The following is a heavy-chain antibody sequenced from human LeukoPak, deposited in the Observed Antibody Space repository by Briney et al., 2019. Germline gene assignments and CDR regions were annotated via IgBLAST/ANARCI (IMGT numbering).Heavy chain of an antibody. V-gene: IGHV1-2*02. J-gene: IGHJ4*02. CDR1: GYTFTGYY. D-gene: IGHD2-2*01. CDR2: INPNSGGT. CDR3: ARGYCSSTSCRSSNHDY. Sequence: ASVKVSCKASGYTFTGYYMHWVRQAPGQGLEWMGWINPNSGGTNYAQKFQGRVTMTRDTSISTAYMELSRLRSDDTAVYYCARGYCSSTSCRSSNHDYWGQGTLVTVS.